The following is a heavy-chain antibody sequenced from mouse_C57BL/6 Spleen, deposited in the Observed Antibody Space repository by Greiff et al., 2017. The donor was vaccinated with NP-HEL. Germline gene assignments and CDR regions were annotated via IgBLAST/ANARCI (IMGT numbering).Heavy chain of an antibody. D-gene: IGHD1-1*01. J-gene: IGHJ1*03. Sequence: DVMLVESGEGLVKPGGSLKLSCAASGFTFSSYAMSWVRQTPEKRLEWVAYISSGGDYIYYADTVKGRFTISRDNARHTLYLQMSSLKSEDTAMYDCTRGGPLYDYGSSYVGYFDVWGTGTTVTVSS. CDR3: TRGGPLYDYGSSYVGYFDV. CDR2: ISSGGDYI. V-gene: IGHV5-9-1*02. CDR1: GFTFSSYA.